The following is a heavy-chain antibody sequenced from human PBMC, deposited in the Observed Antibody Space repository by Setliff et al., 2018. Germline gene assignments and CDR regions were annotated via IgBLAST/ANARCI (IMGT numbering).Heavy chain of an antibody. D-gene: IGHD6-19*01. V-gene: IGHV4-61*02. J-gene: IGHJ5*02. Sequence: SETLSLTCTVSGGSISSGSYYWSWIRQPAGKGLEWIGRIYTSGSTNYNPSLKSRVTISVDTSKNQFSLKLSSVTAADTAVYYCARTRGSSGWLNWFDPWGQGTLVTV. CDR3: ARTRGSSGWLNWFDP. CDR2: IYTSGST. CDR1: GGSISSGSYY.